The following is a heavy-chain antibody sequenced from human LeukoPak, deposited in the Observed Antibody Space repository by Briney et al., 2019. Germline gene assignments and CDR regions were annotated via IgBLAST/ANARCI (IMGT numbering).Heavy chain of an antibody. J-gene: IGHJ4*02. V-gene: IGHV3-23*01. CDR2: TSGNGVKT. CDR3: ARDLSYAFDY. CDR1: GFIFRTYA. D-gene: IGHD2-2*01. Sequence: GGSLRLSCAASGFIFRTYALSWVRQAPGKGLEWVSATSGNGVKTFYADSVKGRFTISRDNSKNTLYLQMNSLRAEDSAVYYCARDLSYAFDYWGQGTLATVSS.